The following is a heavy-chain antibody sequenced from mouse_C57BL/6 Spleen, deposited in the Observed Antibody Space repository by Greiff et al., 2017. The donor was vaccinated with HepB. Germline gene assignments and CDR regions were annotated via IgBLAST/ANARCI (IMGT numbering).Heavy chain of an antibody. V-gene: IGHV5-4*01. CDR2: ISDGGSYT. CDR3: ARADYDGYYYAMDY. J-gene: IGHJ4*01. CDR1: GFTFSSYA. D-gene: IGHD2-4*01. Sequence: EVQLVESGGGLVKPGGSLKLSCAASGFTFSSYAMSWVRPTPEKRLEWVATISDGGSYTYSPGNVKGRFTISSDNAKNNLYLQMSHLKSEDTAMYYCARADYDGYYYAMDYWGQGTSVTFSS.